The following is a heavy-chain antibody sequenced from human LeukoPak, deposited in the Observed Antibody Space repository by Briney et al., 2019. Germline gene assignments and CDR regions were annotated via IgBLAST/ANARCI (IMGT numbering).Heavy chain of an antibody. Sequence: PSETLSLTCAAYGSSFSGYYWSWLRQPPGKGLEWIGEINHSGSTNYNPSLKSRVTISVDTSKNHFSLKLSSVTAADTAVYYCARAGSNWGWKYAFDIWGQGTMVTVSS. CDR3: ARAGSNWGWKYAFDI. J-gene: IGHJ3*02. D-gene: IGHD7-27*01. V-gene: IGHV4-34*01. CDR2: INHSGST. CDR1: GSSFSGYY.